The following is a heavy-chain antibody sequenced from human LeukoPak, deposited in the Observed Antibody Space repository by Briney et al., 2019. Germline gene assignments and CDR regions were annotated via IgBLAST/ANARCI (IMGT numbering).Heavy chain of an antibody. J-gene: IGHJ4*02. Sequence: SETLSLTCAVYGGSFSGYYWSWIRQPPGKGLEWIGEINHSGSTNYNPSLKSRVTISVDTSKNQFSLKLSSVTAADTAVYYCARARGYSGSYPSYWGQGTLVTVYS. CDR2: INHSGST. CDR3: ARARGYSGSYPSY. CDR1: GGSFSGYY. V-gene: IGHV4-34*01. D-gene: IGHD1-26*01.